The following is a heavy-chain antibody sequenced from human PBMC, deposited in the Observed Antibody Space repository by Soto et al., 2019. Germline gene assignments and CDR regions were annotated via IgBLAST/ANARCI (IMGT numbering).Heavy chain of an antibody. D-gene: IGHD6-13*01. V-gene: IGHV4-34*01. Sequence: SETLSLTCTVSGGSITNYYWSWIRQPPGKGLEWIGGINHSGSTNYNPSLKSRVTISVDTSKNQFSLKLSSVTAADTAVYYCARGGSSSWYRNNWFDPWGQGTLVTVSS. J-gene: IGHJ5*02. CDR2: INHSGST. CDR1: GGSITNYY. CDR3: ARGGSSSWYRNNWFDP.